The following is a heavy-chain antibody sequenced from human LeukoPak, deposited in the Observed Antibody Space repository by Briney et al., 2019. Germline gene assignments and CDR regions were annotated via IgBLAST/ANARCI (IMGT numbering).Heavy chain of an antibody. Sequence: AASVKVSCKASGYTFTGYYMHWVRQAPGQGLEWMGWINTNTGNPTYAQGFTGRFVFSSDTSVSTAYLQISSLKAEDTAVYYCARASQAAGIGFVWFDPWGQGTLVTVSS. D-gene: IGHD6-13*01. CDR1: GYTFTGYY. V-gene: IGHV7-4-1*02. J-gene: IGHJ5*02. CDR3: ARASQAAGIGFVWFDP. CDR2: INTNTGNP.